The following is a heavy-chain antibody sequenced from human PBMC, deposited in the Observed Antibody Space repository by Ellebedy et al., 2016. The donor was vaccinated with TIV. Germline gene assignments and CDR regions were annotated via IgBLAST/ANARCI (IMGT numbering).Heavy chain of an antibody. J-gene: IGHJ4*02. Sequence: PGGSLRLSCAASGFTFDEHTMHWVRQGPGKGLEWVSLIRWVGDITYYADSVKGRFTISRDNSKNSLYLQMNSLTTEDTALYYCGKGTVGATLIDYWGQGTLVTVSS. V-gene: IGHV3-43*01. CDR2: IRWVGDIT. CDR1: GFTFDEHT. CDR3: GKGTVGATLIDY. D-gene: IGHD1-26*01.